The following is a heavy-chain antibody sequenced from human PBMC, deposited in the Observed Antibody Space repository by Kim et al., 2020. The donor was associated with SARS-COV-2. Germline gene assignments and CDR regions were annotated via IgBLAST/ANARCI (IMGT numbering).Heavy chain of an antibody. J-gene: IGHJ6*02. D-gene: IGHD6-13*01. CDR3: ASDYSSSWIYSYYGMDV. V-gene: IGHV1-3*01. CDR1: GYTFTSYA. CDR2: INAGNGNT. Sequence: ASVKVSCKASGYTFTSYAMHWVRQAPGQRLEWMGWINAGNGNTKYSQKFQGRVTITRDTSASTAYMELSSLRSEDTAVYYCASDYSSSWIYSYYGMDVWGQGTTVTVSS.